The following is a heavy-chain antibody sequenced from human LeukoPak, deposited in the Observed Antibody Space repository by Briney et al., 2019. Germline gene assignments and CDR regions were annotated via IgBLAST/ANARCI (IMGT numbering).Heavy chain of an antibody. CDR3: AGSYYYDSSGYRRLDY. Sequence: GASVKVSCKASGYTFTSYYMHWVRQAPGQGLEWMGIINPSGGSTSYAQKFQGRVTMTRDTSTSTVYMELSSLRSEDTAVYYCAGSYYYDSSGYRRLDYWGQGTLVTVSS. J-gene: IGHJ4*02. CDR1: GYTFTSYY. V-gene: IGHV1-46*01. D-gene: IGHD3-22*01. CDR2: INPSGGST.